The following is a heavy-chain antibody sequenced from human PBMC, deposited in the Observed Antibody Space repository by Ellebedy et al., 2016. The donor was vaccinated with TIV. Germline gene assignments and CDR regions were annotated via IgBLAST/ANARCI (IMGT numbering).Heavy chain of an antibody. V-gene: IGHV1-3*01. CDR2: INAGNGNT. CDR3: ARDLAHTAMLYFDY. CDR1: GYTFTSYG. J-gene: IGHJ4*02. D-gene: IGHD5-18*01. Sequence: ASVKVSCKASGYTFTSYGISWVRQAPGQRLEWMGWINAGNGNTKYSQKFQGRVIITRDTPANTVYLELSSLRSEDTAVYYCARDLAHTAMLYFDYWGQGTLVTVS.